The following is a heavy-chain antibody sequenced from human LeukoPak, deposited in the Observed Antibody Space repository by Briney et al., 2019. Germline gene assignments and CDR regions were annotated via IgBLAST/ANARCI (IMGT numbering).Heavy chain of an antibody. CDR3: ARGKSKYSSSWYTPFSD. Sequence: PGGSLRLSCAASGFTVSSNYMSWVRQAPGKGLEWVSVIYSGGSTYHADSVKGRFTISRDTSRNTLYLQMNSLRAEDTAVYYCARGKSKYSSSWYTPFSDWGQGTLVTVSS. CDR2: IYSGGST. J-gene: IGHJ4*02. V-gene: IGHV3-66*01. D-gene: IGHD6-13*01. CDR1: GFTVSSNY.